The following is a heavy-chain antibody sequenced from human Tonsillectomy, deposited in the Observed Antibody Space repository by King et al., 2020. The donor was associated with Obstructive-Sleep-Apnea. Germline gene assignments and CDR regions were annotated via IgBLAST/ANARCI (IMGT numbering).Heavy chain of an antibody. D-gene: IGHD4-23*01. CDR1: GYSFTSYW. V-gene: IGHV5-51*01. J-gene: IGHJ6*02. Sequence: QLVQSGAEVKKPGESLKISCKGSGYSFTSYWIGWVRQMPGKGLEWMGIIYPGDSDTRDSPSFQGQVTISADKSINTAYLQWSSLKASDTAMYYCARHLRGDKGSYYYYGMDVWGHGTTVTVSS. CDR3: ARHLRGDKGSYYYYGMDV. CDR2: IYPGDSDT.